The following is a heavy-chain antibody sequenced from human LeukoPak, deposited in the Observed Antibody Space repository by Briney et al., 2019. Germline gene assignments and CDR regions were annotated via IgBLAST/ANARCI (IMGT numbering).Heavy chain of an antibody. CDR1: GFTFSSYW. CDR3: AIDGAFRIYDN. V-gene: IGHV3-7*01. Sequence: PGGSLSLSCAASGFTFSSYWMTWVRQAPGKGLEWVASIKQDGNEKYYVDSVKGRFTSSRDNARNSLYLQMSSLRADDTAVHYCAIDGAFRIYDNWGQGTLVTVSS. J-gene: IGHJ4*02. CDR2: IKQDGNEK. D-gene: IGHD3-3*02.